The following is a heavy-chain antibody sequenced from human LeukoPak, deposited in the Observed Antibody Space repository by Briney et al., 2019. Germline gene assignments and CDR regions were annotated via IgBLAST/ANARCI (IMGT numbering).Heavy chain of an antibody. CDR2: ISYDGSNK. CDR3: ARSFLQESYRTTPFYFDY. Sequence: GGSLRLSCAASGFTFSSYGMHWVRQAPGKGLEWVAVISYDGSNKYYADSVKGRFTISRDNSKNTLYLQMNSLRAEDTAVYYCARSFLQESYRTTPFYFDYWGQGTLVTVSS. V-gene: IGHV3-30*03. J-gene: IGHJ4*02. D-gene: IGHD2/OR15-2a*01. CDR1: GFTFSSYG.